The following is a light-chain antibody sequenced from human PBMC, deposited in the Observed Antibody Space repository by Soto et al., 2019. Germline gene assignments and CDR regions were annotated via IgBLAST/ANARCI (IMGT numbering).Light chain of an antibody. CDR1: QSINIW. CDR3: QQYNSYPLT. J-gene: IGKJ4*01. Sequence: DIQMTQSPSTLSASVGDRVTITCRASQSINIWLAWYQQKPGRAPKLLIYKASTLESGVPSRFSGSGSGTEFTLTISSLQPDDFATYYCQQYNSYPLTFGGGTKVDIK. CDR2: KAS. V-gene: IGKV1-5*03.